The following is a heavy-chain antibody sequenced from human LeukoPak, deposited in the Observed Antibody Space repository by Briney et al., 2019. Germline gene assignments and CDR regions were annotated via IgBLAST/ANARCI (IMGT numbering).Heavy chain of an antibody. CDR3: ARHSYYGSGSYNYYYYYYMDV. CDR2: IYPGDSDT. Sequence: GESLKISCKGSGYSFTSYWIGWVRQMPGKGLEWMGIIYPGDSDTRYSPSFQGQVTISADKSISTAYLQWSSLKASDTAMYYCARHSYYGSGSYNYYYYYYMDVWGKGTTVTVSS. J-gene: IGHJ6*03. V-gene: IGHV5-51*01. CDR1: GYSFTSYW. D-gene: IGHD3-10*01.